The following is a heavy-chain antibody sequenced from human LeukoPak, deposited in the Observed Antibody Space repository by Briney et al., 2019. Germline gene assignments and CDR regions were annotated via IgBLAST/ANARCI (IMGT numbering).Heavy chain of an antibody. CDR3: ARDYYGSGSYFYYYYYMDV. CDR1: GFTFSSYS. V-gene: IGHV3-48*01. Sequence: GGSLRLSCAASGFTFSSYSMNWVRQAPGKGLEWVSYISSSSSTIYYADSVKGRFTISRDNAKNSLYLQMNSLRAEDTAVYYCARDYYGSGSYFYYYYYMDVWGKGTTVTVSS. D-gene: IGHD3-10*01. CDR2: ISSSSSTI. J-gene: IGHJ6*03.